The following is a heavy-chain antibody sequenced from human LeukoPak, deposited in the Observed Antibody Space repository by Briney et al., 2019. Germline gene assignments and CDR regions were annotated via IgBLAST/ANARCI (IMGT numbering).Heavy chain of an antibody. CDR1: RFTFSSYS. Sequence: PGGSLRLSCAASRFTFSSYSMNWVRQAPGKGLEWVSSISSSSSYIYYADSVKGRFTISRDNAKNSLFLQMNSLRAEDTAVYYCARVPSPGYSYGHPYYFDYWGQGTLVTVSS. CDR2: ISSSSSYI. V-gene: IGHV3-21*01. J-gene: IGHJ4*02. CDR3: ARVPSPGYSYGHPYYFDY. D-gene: IGHD5-18*01.